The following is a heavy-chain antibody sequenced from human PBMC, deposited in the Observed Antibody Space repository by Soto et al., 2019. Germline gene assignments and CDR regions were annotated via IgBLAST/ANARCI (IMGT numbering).Heavy chain of an antibody. CDR1: GGSISSGDYY. J-gene: IGHJ4*02. CDR2: IYYSGST. V-gene: IGHV4-30-4*01. Sequence: PSETLSLTCTVSGGSISSGDYYWSWVRQPPGKGLEWIGYIYYSGSTYYNPSLKSRVTISVDTSKNQFSLKLSSVTAADTAVYYCARAEIYCSSTSCYGYYFDYWGQGTLVTVSS. CDR3: ARAEIYCSSTSCYGYYFDY. D-gene: IGHD2-2*01.